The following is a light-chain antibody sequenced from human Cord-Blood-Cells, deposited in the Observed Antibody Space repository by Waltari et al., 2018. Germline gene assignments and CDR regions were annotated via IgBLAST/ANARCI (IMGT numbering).Light chain of an antibody. CDR1: SSDVGGYNY. J-gene: IGLJ3*02. CDR2: DVS. V-gene: IGLV2-14*01. CDR3: CSYAGSYTL. Sequence: QSALTQPASVSGSPGQSITISCTGTSSDVGGYNYVSWYQQHPGKAPKLMIYDVSKRPSGVSNRFSGSKSGNTASLTISGLQAEDEADYYCCSYAGSYTLFGGGTKLTVL.